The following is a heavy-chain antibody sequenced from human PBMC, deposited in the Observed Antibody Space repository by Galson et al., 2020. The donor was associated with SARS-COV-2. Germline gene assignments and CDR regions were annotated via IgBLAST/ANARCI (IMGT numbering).Heavy chain of an antibody. J-gene: IGHJ5*02. CDR3: ARDQSGYVNYFDP. Sequence: VGSLRLSCAASGFTLSSYAMNWVRQAPGKGLEWVSYISGSGRTIYYADSAKGRFTISRDTAKNSLYLQMNRLRVEDTAVYYCARDQSGYVNYFDPWGQGTRVTVSS. V-gene: IGHV3-48*01. CDR1: GFTLSSYA. D-gene: IGHD3-3*01. CDR2: ISGSGRTI.